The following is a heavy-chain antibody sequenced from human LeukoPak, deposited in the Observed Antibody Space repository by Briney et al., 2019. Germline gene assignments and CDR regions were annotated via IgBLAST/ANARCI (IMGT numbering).Heavy chain of an antibody. CDR3: ASPYYYDSSGYFLY. J-gene: IGHJ4*02. D-gene: IGHD3-22*01. Sequence: SVKVSCKASGGTFSSYAISWVRQAPGQGLEWMGGIIPIFGTANYAQKFQGRVTTTTDESTSTAYMELSSLRSEDTAVYYCASPYYYDSSGYFLYWGQGTLVTVSS. CDR2: IIPIFGTA. V-gene: IGHV1-69*05. CDR1: GGTFSSYA.